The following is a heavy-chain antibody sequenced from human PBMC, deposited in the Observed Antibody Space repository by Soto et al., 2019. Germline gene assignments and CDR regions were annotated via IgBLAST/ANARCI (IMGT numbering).Heavy chain of an antibody. Sequence: GGSLRLSCAASGFTFSSYAMHWVRQAPGKGLEWVAVISYDGSNKYYADSVKGRFTISRDNAKNSLYLQMNSLRAEDTAVYYCARERKSSSSWFTGDNDYWGQGTLVTVSS. D-gene: IGHD6-13*01. J-gene: IGHJ4*02. CDR1: GFTFSSYA. V-gene: IGHV3-30-3*01. CDR2: ISYDGSNK. CDR3: ARERKSSSSWFTGDNDY.